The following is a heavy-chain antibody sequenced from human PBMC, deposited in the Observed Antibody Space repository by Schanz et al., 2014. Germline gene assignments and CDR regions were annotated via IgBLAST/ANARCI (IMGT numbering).Heavy chain of an antibody. Sequence: QVQLVESGGGVVQPGRSLRLSCAASGITLSGYGLHWVRQAPGKGLEWVGFISFDGRNTGYAHSVKGRLTISRDNSKNTVNLQKNSLRAEDTAVDYCSTGEDVVAADRRFFDYWGRGTLVTVSS. J-gene: IGHJ4*02. CDR1: GITLSGYG. D-gene: IGHD5-12*01. V-gene: IGHV3-30*03. CDR2: ISFDGRNT. CDR3: STGEDVVAADRRFFDY.